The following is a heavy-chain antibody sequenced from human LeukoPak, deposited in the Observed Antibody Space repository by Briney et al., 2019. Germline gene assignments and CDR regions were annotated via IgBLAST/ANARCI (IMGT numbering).Heavy chain of an antibody. CDR1: GFTFSGDA. J-gene: IGHJ5*02. V-gene: IGHV3-23*01. CDR2: ASGSGANT. CDR3: AKTPRSPRWFDP. D-gene: IGHD2-15*01. Sequence: AGTLRRSSAASGFTFSGDAKSCDRPAPGNEREGGSPASGSGANTYYAGSVKDRVTIAKDMTKNTLYLQMNSLRGEDTDVYYCAKTPRSPRWFDPWGQGTLVTVSS.